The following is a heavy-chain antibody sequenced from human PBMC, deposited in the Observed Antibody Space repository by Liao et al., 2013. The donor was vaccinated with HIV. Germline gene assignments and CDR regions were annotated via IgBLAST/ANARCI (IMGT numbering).Heavy chain of an antibody. D-gene: IGHD6-19*01. CDR3: ARGEAVAGRVGFDY. CDR1: GGSFRGYY. Sequence: QVQLRQWGPLLLKPSETLSLTCGVYGGSFRGYYWSWIRQSPGKGLEWIGEINHGGRTNYNPSLKSRVTISVDTSKNHFSLKLSSVTAADTAVYYCARGEAVAGRVGFDYWGQGTLVTVSS. V-gene: IGHV4-34*01. J-gene: IGHJ4*02. CDR2: INHGGRT.